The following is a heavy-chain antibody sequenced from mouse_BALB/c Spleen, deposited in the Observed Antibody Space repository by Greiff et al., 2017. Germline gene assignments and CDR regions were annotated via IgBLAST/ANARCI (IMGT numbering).Heavy chain of an antibody. CDR2: IDPANGNT. V-gene: IGHV14-3*02. D-gene: IGHD1-1*01. J-gene: IGHJ2*01. CDR3: ARNSYYYGSSYFDY. CDR1: GFNIKDTY. Sequence: VHVKQSGAELVKPGASVKLSCTASGFNIKDTYMHWVKQRPEQGLEWIGRIDPANGNTKYDPKFQGKATITADTSSNTAYLQLSSLTSEDTAVYYCARNSYYYGSSYFDYWGQGTTLTVSA.